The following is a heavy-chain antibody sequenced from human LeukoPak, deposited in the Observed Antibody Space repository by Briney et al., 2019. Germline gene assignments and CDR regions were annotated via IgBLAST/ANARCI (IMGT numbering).Heavy chain of an antibody. CDR1: GFTFGDYA. Sequence: SGGSLRLSCTASGFTFGDYAMNWLRQAPGKGLEWVSYITGSSDSILYTDSVKGRFTISRDNAKNSAYLQMNSLRAEDTALYYCAKVPRTNHDNFFDYWGQGTLVTVSS. CDR3: AKVPRTNHDNFFDY. J-gene: IGHJ4*02. CDR2: ITGSSDSI. V-gene: IGHV3-48*01. D-gene: IGHD2-8*01.